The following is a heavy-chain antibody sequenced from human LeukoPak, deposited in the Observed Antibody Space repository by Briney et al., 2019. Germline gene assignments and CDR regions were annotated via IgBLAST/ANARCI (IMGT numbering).Heavy chain of an antibody. V-gene: IGHV4-59*05. Sequence: SGGSLRLSCVASGFTFSSYAMSWVRQPPGKGLEWIGSVYYPGSPYYSPSLKTRVTISVDTPKNQFSLKLSSVTAADTAVYFCARSHFYGSGVDSWGQGTLVTVSS. J-gene: IGHJ5*01. CDR2: VYYPGSP. CDR1: GFTFSSYA. CDR3: ARSHFYGSGVDS. D-gene: IGHD3-10*01.